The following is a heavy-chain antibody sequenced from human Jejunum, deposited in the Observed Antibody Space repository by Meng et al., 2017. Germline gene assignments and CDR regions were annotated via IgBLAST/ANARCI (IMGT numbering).Heavy chain of an antibody. J-gene: IGHJ4*02. CDR2: ISYDGDNQ. V-gene: IGHV3-30*09. Sequence: GGSLRLSCAASGFTFSRSAMHWVRQAPGKGLEWVAVISYDGDNQYYADSVQGRFAISRDNSKNTLYLQMNRMRPDDTAVYYCARPASRTLIGLSDYFDSWGQGTLVTVSS. CDR3: ARPASRTLIGLSDYFDS. D-gene: IGHD3-22*01. CDR1: GFTFSRSA.